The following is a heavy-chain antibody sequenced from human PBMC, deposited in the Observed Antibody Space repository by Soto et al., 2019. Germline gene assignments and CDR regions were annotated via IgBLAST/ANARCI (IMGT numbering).Heavy chain of an antibody. V-gene: IGHV4-31*03. CDR2: IYYSGST. J-gene: IGHJ5*02. CDR1: GGSISSGGYY. CDR3: ARAPPDDYGGKIWFDP. Sequence: SETLSLTCTVSGGSISSGGYYWSWIRQHPGKGLEWIGYIYYSGSTYYNPSLKSRVTISVDTSKNQFSLKLSSVTAADTAVYYCARAPPDDYGGKIWFDPWGQGTLVTVSS. D-gene: IGHD4-17*01.